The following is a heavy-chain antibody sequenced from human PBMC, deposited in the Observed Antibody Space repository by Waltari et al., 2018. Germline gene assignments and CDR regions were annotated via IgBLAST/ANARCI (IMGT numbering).Heavy chain of an antibody. CDR3: ARVDTIFGVVPHADAFDI. CDR1: GASITRGDYS. J-gene: IGHJ3*02. D-gene: IGHD3-3*01. Sequence: QVHLQESGPGLAKPSQTLSLTCSVSGASITRGDYSRSRTRQPPGKGLEWIGYISYSGTTYYTPSLKSRVSISLDTAKNDFSLEVRSVTAADTAMYYCARVDTIFGVVPHADAFDIWGQGTMVTVAS. V-gene: IGHV4-30-4*08. CDR2: ISYSGTT.